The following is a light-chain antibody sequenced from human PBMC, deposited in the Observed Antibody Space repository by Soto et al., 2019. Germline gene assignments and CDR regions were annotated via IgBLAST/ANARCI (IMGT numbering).Light chain of an antibody. Sequence: DIQMTQSPSTLSASVGDRVTITCRASQSISSWLAWYQQKPGKAPNLLIYKASSLESGVPSRFSGSGSGTEFTLTISSLQTDDFATYYCHQYNTYPLTFGGGTKVEIK. CDR2: KAS. V-gene: IGKV1-5*03. J-gene: IGKJ4*01. CDR3: HQYNTYPLT. CDR1: QSISSW.